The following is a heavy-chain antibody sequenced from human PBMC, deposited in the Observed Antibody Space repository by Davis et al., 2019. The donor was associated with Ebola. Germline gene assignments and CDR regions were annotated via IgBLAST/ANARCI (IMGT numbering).Heavy chain of an antibody. Sequence: GESLKISCAASGFTFSDYYMSWIRQAPGKGLEWVSYISSSSSYTNYADSVKGRFTISRDNAKNSLYLQMNSLRAEDTAVYYCAIVDTAMVTDAFDIWGQGTMVTVSS. D-gene: IGHD5-18*01. CDR1: GFTFSDYY. V-gene: IGHV3-11*06. CDR3: AIVDTAMVTDAFDI. CDR2: ISSSSSYT. J-gene: IGHJ3*02.